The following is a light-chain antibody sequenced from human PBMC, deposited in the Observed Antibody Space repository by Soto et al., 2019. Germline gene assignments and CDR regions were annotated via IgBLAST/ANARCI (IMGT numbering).Light chain of an antibody. J-gene: IGLJ3*02. CDR2: DGT. CDR3: CSYEAYNKWR. Sequence: QSALTQPASVSGSPGQSITISCTGTSTDIGTYSRVSWYLQYPGKAPKLMIYDGTKRPSGVSNRFSGSRSGSAASLTISGLQAEDEANYYCCSYEAYNKWRFGGGTQRTGL. CDR1: STDIGTYSR. V-gene: IGLV2-23*01.